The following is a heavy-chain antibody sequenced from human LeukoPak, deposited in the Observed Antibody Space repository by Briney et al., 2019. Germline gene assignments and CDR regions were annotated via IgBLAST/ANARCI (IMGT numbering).Heavy chain of an antibody. D-gene: IGHD5-12*01. Sequence: GGSLRLSCAASGFTFSGYSMNWVRQAPGKGLEWVATIKQDGSETDYVDSVKGRFTISRDNAKNSLYLQMNSLRIEDTAVYYCARAQWRRPDYWGQGTLVTVSS. CDR3: ARAQWRRPDY. CDR2: IKQDGSET. J-gene: IGHJ4*02. CDR1: GFTFSGYS. V-gene: IGHV3-7*01.